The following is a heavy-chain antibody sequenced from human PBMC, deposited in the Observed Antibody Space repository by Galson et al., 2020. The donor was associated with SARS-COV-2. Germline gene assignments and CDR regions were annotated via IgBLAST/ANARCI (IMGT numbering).Heavy chain of an antibody. D-gene: IGHD3-10*01. CDR1: GFTFSSYG. Sequence: GGSLRLSCAASGFTFSSYGMHWVRQAPGKGLEWVAVIWYDGSNKYYADSVKGRFTISRDNSKNTLYLQMNSLRAEDTAVYYCAKDAGDGSGSYTDAFDIWGQGTMVTVSS. CDR3: AKDAGDGSGSYTDAFDI. CDR2: IWYDGSNK. J-gene: IGHJ3*02. V-gene: IGHV3-33*06.